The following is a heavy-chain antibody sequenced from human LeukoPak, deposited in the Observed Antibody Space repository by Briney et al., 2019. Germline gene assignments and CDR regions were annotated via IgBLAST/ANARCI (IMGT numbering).Heavy chain of an antibody. J-gene: IGHJ4*02. CDR1: GGSFSGYY. V-gene: IGHV4-34*01. D-gene: IGHD6-13*01. CDR3: ARETSAAGEFDY. Sequence: SETLSLTCAVYGGSFSGYYWSWISHPPGKGLEWIGEINHSGSTNYNPSLKSRVTVSVDTSKNQFSLKLSSVTAADTAVYYCARETSAAGEFDYWGQGTLVTVSS. CDR2: INHSGST.